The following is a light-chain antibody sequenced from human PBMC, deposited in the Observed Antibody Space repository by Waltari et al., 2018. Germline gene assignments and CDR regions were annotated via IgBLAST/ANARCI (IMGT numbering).Light chain of an antibody. CDR1: QSVLYSSNNKNY. J-gene: IGKJ2*01. CDR3: QQYYSTPYT. V-gene: IGKV4-1*01. Sequence: DIVMTQSPDSLAVSLGERATINCKSSQSVLYSSNNKNYLAWYQQEPGQPPQLLIYWASTRESGVPDRFSGSGSGTDFTLTISSLQAEDVAVYYCQQYYSTPYTFGQGTKLEIK. CDR2: WAS.